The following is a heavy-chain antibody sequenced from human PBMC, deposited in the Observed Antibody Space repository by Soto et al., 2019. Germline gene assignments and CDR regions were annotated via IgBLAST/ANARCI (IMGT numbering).Heavy chain of an antibody. J-gene: IGHJ4*02. D-gene: IGHD2-21*01. CDR2: INAGNGNT. CDR1: GYTFTSYA. CDR3: AREGPYCGGDCYSAPFDY. Sequence: QVQLVQSGAEVKKPGASVKVSCKASGYTFTSYAMHWVRQAPGQRLEWMGWINAGNGNTKYSQKFQGRVTITRDTSASTAYMELSSLRSEDTAVYYCAREGPYCGGDCYSAPFDYWGQGTLVTVSS. V-gene: IGHV1-3*01.